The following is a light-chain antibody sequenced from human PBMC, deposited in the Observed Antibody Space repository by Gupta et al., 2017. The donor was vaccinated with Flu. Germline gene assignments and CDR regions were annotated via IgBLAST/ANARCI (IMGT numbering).Light chain of an antibody. CDR1: QSISSY. CDR3: QQSYSTPRT. CDR2: AAS. Sequence: GDRVTITCRASQSISSYLNWYQQKPGKAPMLLIYAASSLQSGVPSRFSGSGSGTDFTLTISSLQPEDFATYYCQQSYSTPRTFGQGTKVEIK. V-gene: IGKV1-39*01. J-gene: IGKJ1*01.